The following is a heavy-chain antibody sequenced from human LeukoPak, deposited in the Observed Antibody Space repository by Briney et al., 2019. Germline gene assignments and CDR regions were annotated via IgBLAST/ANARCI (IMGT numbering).Heavy chain of an antibody. V-gene: IGHV3-64D*06. Sequence: PGGSLRLSCSASGFPFSSYAMHWVRQAPGKGLEYVSAISDSGGSTYYADSVKGRFTISRDNAKNTLYLQMSSLRVEDTAVYYCARVTSLTGTIFDSWGQGTLVTVSS. J-gene: IGHJ4*02. CDR3: ARVTSLTGTIFDS. CDR2: ISDSGGST. CDR1: GFPFSSYA. D-gene: IGHD1-7*01.